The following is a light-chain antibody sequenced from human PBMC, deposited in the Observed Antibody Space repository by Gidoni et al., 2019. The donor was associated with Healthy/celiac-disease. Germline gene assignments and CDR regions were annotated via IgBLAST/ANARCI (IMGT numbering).Light chain of an antibody. V-gene: IGLV4-69*01. J-gene: IGLJ2*01. Sequence: LVLPQSPSASASLGASVKLTCTLRSGHSSYAIAWHQQQPEKGPRYLMKLNSDGSHSTGDGIPDRFSGSSSGAERYLTISSLQSEDEADYYCQTWGTGVVVFGGGTKLTVL. CDR2: LNSDGSH. CDR3: QTWGTGVVV. CDR1: SGHSSYA.